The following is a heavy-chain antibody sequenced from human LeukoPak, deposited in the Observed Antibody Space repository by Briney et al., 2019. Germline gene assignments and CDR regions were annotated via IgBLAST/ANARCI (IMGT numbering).Heavy chain of an antibody. CDR1: GFTFSNYG. CDR3: ARDDLYYGSGSYYKMGFDY. J-gene: IGHJ4*02. Sequence: PGGSLRLSCAASGFTFSNYGMHWVRQAPGKGLEWVALIWYDGSNKNYADSVKGRFTISRDNSKNTLYLQMNSLRAEDTAVYYCARDDLYYGSGSYYKMGFDYWGQGTLVTVSS. V-gene: IGHV3-30*02. D-gene: IGHD3-10*01. CDR2: IWYDGSNK.